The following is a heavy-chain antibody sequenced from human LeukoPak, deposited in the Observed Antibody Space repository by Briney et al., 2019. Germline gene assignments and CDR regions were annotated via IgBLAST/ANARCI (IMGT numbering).Heavy chain of an antibody. CDR3: ATPRADYYDSSGYSY. J-gene: IGHJ4*02. CDR1: GGTFSSYA. Sequence: ASVKVSCKASGGTFSSYAISWVRQAPGQGLEWMGRIIPILGIANYAQKFQGRVTITADKSTSTAYMELSSLRSEDTAVYYCATPRADYYDSSGYSYWGQGTLVTVSS. CDR2: IIPILGIA. D-gene: IGHD3-22*01. V-gene: IGHV1-69*04.